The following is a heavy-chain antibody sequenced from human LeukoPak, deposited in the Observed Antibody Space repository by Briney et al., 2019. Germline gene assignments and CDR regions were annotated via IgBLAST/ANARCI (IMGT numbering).Heavy chain of an antibody. CDR2: ISYDGSNK. CDR3: ARDGLAFDI. V-gene: IGHV3-30-3*01. Sequence: PGGSLRLSCAASGFTFSSYAMHWVRQAPGKGLEWVAVISYDGSNKYYADSVKGRFTISRDNSKNTLYLQMNSLRAEDTAVYYCARDGLAFDIWGQGTMVTVSS. CDR1: GFTFSSYA. J-gene: IGHJ3*02.